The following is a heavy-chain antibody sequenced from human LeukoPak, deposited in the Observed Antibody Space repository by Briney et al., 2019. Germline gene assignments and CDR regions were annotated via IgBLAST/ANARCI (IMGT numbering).Heavy chain of an antibody. V-gene: IGHV3-74*01. Sequence: GGSLRLSCAASGFTFSSYWMHWVRQAPGKGLVWVSRIKSDGSNTTYADSVKGRFTIFRDNAKNTLYLQMNSLRAEDTAVYYCATNYYGSGPDHWGQGTLVTVSS. J-gene: IGHJ4*02. CDR2: IKSDGSNT. CDR1: GFTFSSYW. D-gene: IGHD3-10*01. CDR3: ATNYYGSGPDH.